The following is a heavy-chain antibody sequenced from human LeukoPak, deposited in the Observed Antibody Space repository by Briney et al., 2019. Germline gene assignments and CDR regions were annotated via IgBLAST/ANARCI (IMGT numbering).Heavy chain of an antibody. CDR3: ARGHRNFRL. Sequence: SETLSLTCTVSGGSISSYYWSWIRQPPGKGLEWIGYIYYSGSTNYNPSLKGRVTISVDTSKNQFSLKLSSVTAADTAVYHCARGHRNFRLWGQGILVTVSS. V-gene: IGHV4-59*01. CDR1: GGSISSYY. CDR2: IYYSGST. J-gene: IGHJ4*02.